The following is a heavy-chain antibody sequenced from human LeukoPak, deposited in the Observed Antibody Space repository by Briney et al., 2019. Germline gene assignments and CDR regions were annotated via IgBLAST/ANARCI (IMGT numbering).Heavy chain of an antibody. Sequence: SQTLSLTCGVAGGSFSDDFDFSTWVRQFPGKWLEWIGEVYHSGATNYNPSLKGRVSMSLDTSKKHFSLKLRSVTASDTALYFCARGFIAVAGTALNWFDPWGPGTLVTVSS. CDR3: ARGFIAVAGTALNWFDP. D-gene: IGHD6-19*01. J-gene: IGHJ5*02. V-gene: IGHV4-34*01. CDR1: GGSFSDDF. CDR2: VYHSGAT.